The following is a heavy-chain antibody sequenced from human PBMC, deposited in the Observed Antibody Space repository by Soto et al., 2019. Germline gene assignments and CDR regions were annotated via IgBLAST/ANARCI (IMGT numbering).Heavy chain of an antibody. CDR1: GGSISSYY. D-gene: IGHD6-13*01. V-gene: IGHV4-59*08. Sequence: QVQLQESGPGLVKPSETLSLTCTVSGGSISSYYWSWIRQPPGKGLEWIGYIYYSGSTNYNPSLKSRVTISVDTSKNQFSLKLSSVTAADTAVYYCARAKAPLHSSSWYWFDPWGQGTLVTVSS. CDR2: IYYSGST. J-gene: IGHJ5*02. CDR3: ARAKAPLHSSSWYWFDP.